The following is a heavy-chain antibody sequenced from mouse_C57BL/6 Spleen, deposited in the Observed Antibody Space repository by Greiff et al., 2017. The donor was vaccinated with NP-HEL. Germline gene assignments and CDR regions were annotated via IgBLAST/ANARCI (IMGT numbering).Heavy chain of an antibody. D-gene: IGHD3-1*01. CDR2: IDPSDSYT. V-gene: IGHV1-59*01. Sequence: VQLQQPGAELVRPGTSVKLSCKASGYTFTSYWMHWVKQRPGQGLEWIGVIDPSDSYTNYNQKFKGKATLTVDTSSSTAYMQLSSLTSEDSAVYYCARSGDADYFDYWGQGTTLTVSS. J-gene: IGHJ2*01. CDR3: ARSGDADYFDY. CDR1: GYTFTSYW.